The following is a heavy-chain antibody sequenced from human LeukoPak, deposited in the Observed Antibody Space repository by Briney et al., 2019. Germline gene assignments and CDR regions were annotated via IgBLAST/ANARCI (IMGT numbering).Heavy chain of an antibody. Sequence: GGSLRLSCAASGFSFNKAWMNWVRQAPGKGLEWVAVIWYDGSNKYYADSVKGRFTISRDNSKNTLYLQMNSLRAEDTAVYYCARDVPYYDSSGIDYWGQGTLVTVSS. CDR2: IWYDGSNK. CDR1: GFSFNKAW. V-gene: IGHV3-33*08. D-gene: IGHD3-22*01. CDR3: ARDVPYYDSSGIDY. J-gene: IGHJ4*02.